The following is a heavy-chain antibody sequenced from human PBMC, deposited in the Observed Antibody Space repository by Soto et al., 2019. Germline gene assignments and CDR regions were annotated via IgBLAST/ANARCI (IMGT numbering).Heavy chain of an antibody. CDR3: VKKTAGTYKESVDF. Sequence: GGSLRLSCAASGFRFNVYGMHWVRQAPGKELEWVACISPDGTTMHYADAVEGRFTISRDNPRNTLYLQMNSLRPEDTAVYFCVKKTAGTYKESVDFRGQGILVTVSS. D-gene: IGHD1-20*01. CDR1: GFRFNVYG. V-gene: IGHV3-30*18. CDR2: ISPDGTTM. J-gene: IGHJ4*02.